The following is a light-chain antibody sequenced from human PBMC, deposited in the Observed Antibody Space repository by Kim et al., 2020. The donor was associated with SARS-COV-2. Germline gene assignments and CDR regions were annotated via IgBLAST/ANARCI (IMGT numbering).Light chain of an antibody. J-gene: IGLJ2*01. V-gene: IGLV1-44*01. Sequence: PGQRFTISCSGSRSNIGSNAVNWYQQLPGTAPKLLIYNNDQRPSGVPDRFSGSKSGTSASLAISGLQSEDEADYYCAAWDDRLYVVFGGGTKVTVL. CDR2: NND. CDR3: AAWDDRLYVV. CDR1: RSNIGSNA.